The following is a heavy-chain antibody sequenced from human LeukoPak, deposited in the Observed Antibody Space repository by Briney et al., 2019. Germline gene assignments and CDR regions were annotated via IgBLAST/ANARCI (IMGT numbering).Heavy chain of an antibody. J-gene: IGHJ6*03. CDR1: GYTFTGYY. CDR2: INSNSGGT. Sequence: ASVKVSCKASGYTFTGYYMHWVRQAPGQGLEWMGWINSNSGGTNYAQKFQGRVTMTRDTYISTAYMELSSLRSDDTARYFCARDSSTWYSDYYYYMDVWGKGTTVTVSS. D-gene: IGHD2/OR15-2a*01. CDR3: ARDSSTWYSDYYYYMDV. V-gene: IGHV1-2*02.